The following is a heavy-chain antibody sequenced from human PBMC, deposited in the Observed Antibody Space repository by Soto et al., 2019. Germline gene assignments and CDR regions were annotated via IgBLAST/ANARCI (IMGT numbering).Heavy chain of an antibody. D-gene: IGHD2-2*01. Sequence: GGSLRLYCAASGFTFSSYAMSWVRQAPGKGLEWVSVISGSDGSTYYADSVKGRFTISRDNSKNTLNLQMNSLRAEDTAVYYCARRRSTRYFHYWGQGTLVTVSS. J-gene: IGHJ4*02. CDR1: GFTFSSYA. V-gene: IGHV3-23*01. CDR3: ARRRSTRYFHY. CDR2: ISGSDGST.